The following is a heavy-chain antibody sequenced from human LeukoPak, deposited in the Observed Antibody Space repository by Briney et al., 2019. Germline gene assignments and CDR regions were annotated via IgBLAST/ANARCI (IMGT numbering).Heavy chain of an antibody. Sequence: GASVKVSCKASGYTFTSYDINWVRQATGQGLEWMGWMNPNSGNTGYAQKFQGRVTMTRNTSISTAYMELSSLRSEDTAVYYCARGAITMIPNAQSDIDYWGQGTLVTVSS. CDR1: GYTFTSYD. CDR3: ARGAITMIPNAQSDIDY. V-gene: IGHV1-8*01. J-gene: IGHJ4*02. CDR2: MNPNSGNT. D-gene: IGHD3-22*01.